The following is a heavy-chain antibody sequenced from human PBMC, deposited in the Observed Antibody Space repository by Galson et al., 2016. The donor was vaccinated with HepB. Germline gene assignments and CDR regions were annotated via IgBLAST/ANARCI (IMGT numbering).Heavy chain of an antibody. V-gene: IGHV3-7*01. CDR3: SIRLDF. J-gene: IGHJ4*02. D-gene: IGHD5-24*01. CDR1: GFTFSSDW. Sequence: SLRLSCAVSGFTFSSDWMDWVRRAPGKGLEWVANINQDGSVKHYVDSVKGRFTVSRDNSKNSLYLQMNSLRAEDTAVYYCSIRLDFWGQGTLVTVSS. CDR2: INQDGSVK.